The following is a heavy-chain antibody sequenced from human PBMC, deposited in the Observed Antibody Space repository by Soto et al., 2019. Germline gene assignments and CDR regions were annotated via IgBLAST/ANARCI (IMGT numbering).Heavy chain of an antibody. J-gene: IGHJ6*02. D-gene: IGHD3-22*01. CDR2: INAGNGNT. CDR3: ARDLDYYDSSDYYGMDV. CDR1: GYTFTSYA. Sequence: GASVKVSCKASGYTFTSYAMHWVRQAPGQRLEWMGWINAGNGNTKYSQKFQGRVTITRDTSASTAYMELSSLRSEDTAVYYCARDLDYYDSSDYYGMDVWGQGTTVTVSS. V-gene: IGHV1-3*01.